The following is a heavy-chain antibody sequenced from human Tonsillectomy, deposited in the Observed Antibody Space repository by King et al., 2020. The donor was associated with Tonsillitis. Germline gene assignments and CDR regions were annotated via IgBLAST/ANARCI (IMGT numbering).Heavy chain of an antibody. Sequence: QLQESGPGLVKPSETLSLTCTVSGGSISTYYWSWIRQPPGKGLEWIGYIYYSGSTKYSPSLKSRGTISVDTAKNQFSLKLSSVIAADTAVYYCARGKYYYDSSGYYLFDSWGQGTLVTVSS. D-gene: IGHD3-22*01. J-gene: IGHJ4*02. V-gene: IGHV4-59*01. CDR3: ARGKYYYDSSGYYLFDS. CDR1: GGSISTYY. CDR2: IYYSGST.